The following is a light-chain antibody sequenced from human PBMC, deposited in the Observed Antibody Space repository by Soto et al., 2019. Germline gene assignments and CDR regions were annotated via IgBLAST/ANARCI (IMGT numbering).Light chain of an antibody. CDR2: NNR. CDR1: SSNIGKNT. CDR3: AAWEDSLNGVL. J-gene: IGLJ2*01. Sequence: QSVLTQPPSASGTPGQSVTISCSGSSSNIGKNTVHWYQKLPRTAPKLLIKNNRQRPSGVPDRFSGSKSGTSASLVISGLQSEDEADYYCAAWEDSLNGVLFGGGTKLTVL. V-gene: IGLV1-44*01.